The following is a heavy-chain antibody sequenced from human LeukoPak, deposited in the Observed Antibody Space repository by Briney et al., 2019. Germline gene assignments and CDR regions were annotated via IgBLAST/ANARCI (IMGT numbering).Heavy chain of an antibody. V-gene: IGHV4-34*01. D-gene: IGHD3-9*01. CDR3: ARGRLGPDY. Sequence: SETLSLTCAVYGGSFSGYYWSWIRQPPGKGLEWIGEINHSGSTNYNPSLKSRVTISVGTSKNQFSPKLSSVTAADTAVYYCARGRLGPDYWGQGTLVTVSS. CDR1: GGSFSGYY. CDR2: INHSGST. J-gene: IGHJ4*02.